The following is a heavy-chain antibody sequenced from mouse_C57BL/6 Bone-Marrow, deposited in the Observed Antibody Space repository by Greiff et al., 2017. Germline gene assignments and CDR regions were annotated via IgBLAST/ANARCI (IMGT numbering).Heavy chain of an antibody. CDR1: GYTFTSYW. CDR3: ARYMGGNHGDFDY. Sequence: KESCKASGYTFTSYWMHWVKQRPGRGLEWIGRIDPNSGGTKYNEKFKSKATLTVDKPSSTAYMQLSSLTSEDSAVYYCARYMGGNHGDFDYWGQGTTLTVSS. J-gene: IGHJ2*01. CDR2: IDPNSGGT. D-gene: IGHD2-1*01. V-gene: IGHV1-72*01.